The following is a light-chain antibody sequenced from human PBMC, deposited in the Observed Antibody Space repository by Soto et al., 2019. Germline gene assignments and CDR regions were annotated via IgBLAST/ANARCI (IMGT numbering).Light chain of an antibody. V-gene: IGKV3-20*01. Sequence: EIVLTQSPGTLSLSPGERAALSCTASQSVSSNYLAWYQQKLGQAPRLLISAASSRATGIPDRFSGSASGTDFTLTISRLEPEDFAVYYCQQYGSSPYTFGQGTKLEIK. J-gene: IGKJ2*01. CDR1: QSVSSNY. CDR2: AAS. CDR3: QQYGSSPYT.